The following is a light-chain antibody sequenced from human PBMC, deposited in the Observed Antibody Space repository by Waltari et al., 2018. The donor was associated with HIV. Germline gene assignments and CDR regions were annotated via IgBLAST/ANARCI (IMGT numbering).Light chain of an antibody. J-gene: IGLJ1*01. Sequence: QSALTQPASVSGSPGQSITISCTGTSSDVGGYKYVFWYQQHPGKAPKLMIYDVSNRPLGVSTRFSGSESGNTASLTISGLRAEDEADYFCSSYTSSRTPYYVLGTGTEVTVL. CDR1: SSDVGGYKY. CDR2: DVS. CDR3: SSYTSSRTPYYV. V-gene: IGLV2-14*01.